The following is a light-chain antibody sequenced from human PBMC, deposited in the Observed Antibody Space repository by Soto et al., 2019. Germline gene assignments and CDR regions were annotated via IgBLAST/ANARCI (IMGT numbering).Light chain of an antibody. Sequence: DIQMTQSPSSVSASLGDRVTITCRASQDISSWLAWYQQKPGKAPKIMIYAASSLQGGVPSRFSGSGSGTEFTLTISSLQPEDFATYYCQQASSFPPTFGQGTRLEI. CDR1: QDISSW. V-gene: IGKV1-12*01. CDR2: AAS. CDR3: QQASSFPPT. J-gene: IGKJ5*01.